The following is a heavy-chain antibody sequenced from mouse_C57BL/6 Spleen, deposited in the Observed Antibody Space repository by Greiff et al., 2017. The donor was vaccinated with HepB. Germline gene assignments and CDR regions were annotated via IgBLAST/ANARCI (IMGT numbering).Heavy chain of an antibody. D-gene: IGHD1-1*01. CDR3: ARAGITTFAY. Sequence: VQLQESGAELVRPGASVKLSCKASGYTFTDYYINWVKQRPGQGLEWIARIYPGSGNTYYNEKFKGKATLIAEKSSSTAYMQLSSLTSEDSAVYFCARAGITTFAYWGQGTLVTVSA. V-gene: IGHV1-76*01. CDR1: GYTFTDYY. CDR2: IYPGSGNT. J-gene: IGHJ3*01.